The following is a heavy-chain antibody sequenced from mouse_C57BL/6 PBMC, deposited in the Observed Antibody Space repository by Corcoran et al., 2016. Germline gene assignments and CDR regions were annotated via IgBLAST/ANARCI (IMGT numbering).Heavy chain of an antibody. CDR2: IYPGDGDT. J-gene: IGHJ2*01. CDR1: GYAFSSYW. V-gene: IGHV1-80*01. Sequence: QVQLQQSGAELVKPGASVKISCKASGYAFSSYWMNWVKKRPGKGLEWIGQIYPGDGDTNYNGKFKGKATLTADKSASTDYMQLSSLTSEDSAVYFCARGTGRYFDYWGQGTTLTVSS. CDR3: ARGTGRYFDY. D-gene: IGHD4-1*01.